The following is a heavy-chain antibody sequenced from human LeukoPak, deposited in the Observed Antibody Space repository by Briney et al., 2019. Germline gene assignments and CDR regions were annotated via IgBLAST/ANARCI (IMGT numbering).Heavy chain of an antibody. J-gene: IGHJ3*02. CDR1: GFTFSIYS. CDR3: ARDVAYTSRGVDI. D-gene: IGHD6-13*01. CDR2: ITSSSSTI. Sequence: GGSLRLSCAASGFTFSIYSMHWVRQAPGKGLEWVAYITSSSSTIYYADSVKGRFTISRDNAKNSLYLQMNSLRAVDTAVYFCARDVAYTSRGVDIWGQGTMVTVPS. V-gene: IGHV3-48*04.